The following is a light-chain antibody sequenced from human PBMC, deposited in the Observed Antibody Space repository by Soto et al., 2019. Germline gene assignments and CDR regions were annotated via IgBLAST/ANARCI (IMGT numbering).Light chain of an antibody. V-gene: IGLV1-51*01. J-gene: IGLJ2*01. Sequence: QSALTQPPSVSAAPGQKVTISCSGSSSNIGHNYVCWYQQFPGTAPKLLIYDNDKRPSGIPDRFSGSKSGTSATLDITGLQTGDEADYYCGTWDSSLSVGVFGGGTKQTVL. CDR1: SSNIGHNY. CDR2: DND. CDR3: GTWDSSLSVGV.